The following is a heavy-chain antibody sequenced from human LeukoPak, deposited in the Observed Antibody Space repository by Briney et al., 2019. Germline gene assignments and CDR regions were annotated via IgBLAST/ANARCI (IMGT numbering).Heavy chain of an antibody. CDR2: ISGSGGST. CDR3: AKDHSFYYGSGTYYNVGPYDY. J-gene: IGHJ4*02. CDR1: GFTFSSYG. D-gene: IGHD3-10*01. Sequence: GGTLRLSCAASGFTFSSYGMSWVRQAPGKGLEWVSAISGSGGSTYYADSVKGRFTISRDTSNNTLYLQMNSLRAEDTAIYYCAKDHSFYYGSGTYYNVGPYDYWGQGTLVTVSS. V-gene: IGHV3-23*01.